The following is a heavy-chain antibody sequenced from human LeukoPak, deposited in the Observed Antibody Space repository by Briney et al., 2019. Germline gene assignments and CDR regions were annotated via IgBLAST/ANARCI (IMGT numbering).Heavy chain of an antibody. J-gene: IGHJ4*02. D-gene: IGHD2-15*01. CDR2: IWYDGSNK. V-gene: IGHV3-33*01. CDR1: GFXFSSYG. CDR3: AREVVVAATGFFDY. Sequence: PGGSLRLSCAASGFXFSSYGMHWVRQAPGKGLEWVAVIWYDGSNKYYADSVKGRFTISRDNSKNTLYLQMNSLRAEDTAVYYCAREVVVAATGFFDYWGQGTLVTVSS.